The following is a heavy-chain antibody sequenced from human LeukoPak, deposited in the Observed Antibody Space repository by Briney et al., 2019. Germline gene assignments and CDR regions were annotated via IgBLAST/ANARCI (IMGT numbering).Heavy chain of an antibody. Sequence: PSETLSLTCTVSGGSISSYYWSWIRQPPGKGLEWIGYIYYSGGTNYNPSLKSRVTISVDTSKNQFSLKLSSVTAADTAVYYCARVGAIFGVVINNWFDPWGQGTLVTVSS. CDR2: IYYSGGT. V-gene: IGHV4-59*01. CDR3: ARVGAIFGVVINNWFDP. D-gene: IGHD3-3*01. CDR1: GGSISSYY. J-gene: IGHJ5*02.